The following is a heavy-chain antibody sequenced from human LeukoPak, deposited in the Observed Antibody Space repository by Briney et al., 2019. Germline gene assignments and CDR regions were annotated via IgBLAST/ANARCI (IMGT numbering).Heavy chain of an antibody. J-gene: IGHJ4*02. V-gene: IGHV3-74*01. CDR1: GFTFSRYW. CDR3: ASDFGGHDDF. Sequence: PGGSLRLSCAASGFTFSRYWMHWVRQAPGKGLVWVSRMNTDGSRTDYADSVKGRFTTSRDNAKNTLYLQMNSLGVEDTAVYSCASDFGGHDDFWGQGILVTVSS. D-gene: IGHD4-23*01. CDR2: MNTDGSRT.